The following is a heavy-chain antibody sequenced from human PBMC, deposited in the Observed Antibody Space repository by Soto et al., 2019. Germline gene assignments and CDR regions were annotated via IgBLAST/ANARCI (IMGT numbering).Heavy chain of an antibody. CDR2: IFSNDEK. Sequence: QVTLKESGPVLVKPTETLTLTCTVSGFSLSNARMGVTWIRQPPGQALEWLAHIFSNDEKSYSTSLKSRLTISKYTSKSQVVLTMTTMDPLDTATYYCARHGSGVGARPLDYWGQGTLVTVSS. D-gene: IGHD1-26*01. V-gene: IGHV2-26*01. CDR1: GFSLSNARMG. CDR3: ARHGSGVGARPLDY. J-gene: IGHJ4*02.